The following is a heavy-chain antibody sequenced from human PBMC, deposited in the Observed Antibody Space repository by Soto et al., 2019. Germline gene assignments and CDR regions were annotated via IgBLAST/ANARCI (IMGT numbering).Heavy chain of an antibody. CDR2: IYYSGST. J-gene: IGHJ4*02. V-gene: IGHV4-31*03. CDR1: GGSISSGGYY. CDR3: ARDAIVASTSYYFDY. Sequence: SEALSLTCTVSGGSISSGGYYWSWIRQHPGKGLEWIGYIYYSGSTYYNPSLKSRVTISVDTSKNQFSLKLSSVTAADTAVYYCARDAIVASTSYYFDYWGQGTLVTVSS. D-gene: IGHD5-12*01.